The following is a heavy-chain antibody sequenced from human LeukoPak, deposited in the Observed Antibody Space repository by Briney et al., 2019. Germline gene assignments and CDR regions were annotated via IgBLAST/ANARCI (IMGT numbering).Heavy chain of an antibody. J-gene: IGHJ4*02. Sequence: GGSLRLSCAASGFTFSSYAMSWVRQAPGKGLEWVSAISGSGGSTYYADSVKGRVTISRDNSKNTLYLQMNSLRAEDTAVYYCARQIEAAYYDYWGQGTLVTVSS. V-gene: IGHV3-23*01. D-gene: IGHD6-13*01. CDR1: GFTFSSYA. CDR3: ARQIEAAYYDY. CDR2: ISGSGGST.